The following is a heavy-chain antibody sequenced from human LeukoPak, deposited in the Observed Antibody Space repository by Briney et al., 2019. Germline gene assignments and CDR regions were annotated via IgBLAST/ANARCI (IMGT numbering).Heavy chain of an antibody. Sequence: PSETLSLTCTVSGASVTSGAYYWTWVRQAPGKGLEWIGYIYNTGSINYNPSLKSRVTISVDTSKNQFSLTLTSVTAADTAVYYCADMVSDYYYAIHVRGKGTTVAVSS. CDR2: IYNTGSI. V-gene: IGHV4-61*08. D-gene: IGHD5-18*01. CDR3: ADMVSDYYYAIHV. CDR1: GASVTSGAYY. J-gene: IGHJ6*04.